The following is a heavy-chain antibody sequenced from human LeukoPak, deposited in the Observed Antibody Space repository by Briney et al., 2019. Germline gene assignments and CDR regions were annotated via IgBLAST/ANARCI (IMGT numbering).Heavy chain of an antibody. D-gene: IGHD3-3*01. J-gene: IGHJ4*02. CDR1: GFTFSSYG. V-gene: IGHV3-30*18. Sequence: GGSLRLSCAASGFTFSSYGMHWVRQAPGKGLEWVAVISYDGSNKYYADSVKGRFTISRDNSKNTLYLQMNSLRAEDTAVYYCAKLMMDYDFWGGYLPQPYFDYWGQGTLVTVSS. CDR2: ISYDGSNK. CDR3: AKLMMDYDFWGGYLPQPYFDY.